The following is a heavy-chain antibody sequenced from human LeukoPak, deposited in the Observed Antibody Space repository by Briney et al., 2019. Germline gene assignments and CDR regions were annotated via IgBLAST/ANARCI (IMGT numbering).Heavy chain of an antibody. J-gene: IGHJ5*02. CDR3: ARLSHPVATSSVKFDP. Sequence: SETLSLTCAVYGGSFSGYYWSWIRQPPGKGLEWIREINHSGSTNYNPSLKSRVTISVDTSKNQFSLKLSSVTAADTAVYYCARLSHPVATSSVKFDPWGQGTLVTVSS. CDR1: GGSFSGYY. V-gene: IGHV4-34*01. CDR2: INHSGST. D-gene: IGHD6-19*01.